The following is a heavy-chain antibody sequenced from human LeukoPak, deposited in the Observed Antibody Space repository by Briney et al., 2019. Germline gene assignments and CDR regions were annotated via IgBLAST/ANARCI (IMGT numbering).Heavy chain of an antibody. V-gene: IGHV3-53*01. D-gene: IGHD3-10*01. J-gene: IGHJ6*03. CDR2: IHKNAIT. Sequence: TGRSLRLSCAASGFTFSSYGMHWVRQAPGKGLEWVSVIHKNAITYYADIVKGRFTISRDNSKNTVFLQMNSLRAEDTAVYYCARSLRVRGVPDYMDVWGRGTTVTISS. CDR3: ARSLRVRGVPDYMDV. CDR1: GFTFSSYG.